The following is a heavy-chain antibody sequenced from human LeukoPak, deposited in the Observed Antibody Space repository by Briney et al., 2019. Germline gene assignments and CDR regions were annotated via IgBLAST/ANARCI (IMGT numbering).Heavy chain of an antibody. Sequence: GASVKVSCKASGYTFTSYGISWVRQAPGQGLEWMGWISAYNGNTNYAQKLQGRVTMTTDTSTSTAYMELRSLRSDDTAVYYCARVALSPGRRKMYSGSYLCSDYWGQGTLVTVSS. V-gene: IGHV1-18*01. J-gene: IGHJ4*02. CDR3: ARVALSPGRRKMYSGSYLCSDY. CDR1: GYTFTSYG. CDR2: ISAYNGNT. D-gene: IGHD1-26*01.